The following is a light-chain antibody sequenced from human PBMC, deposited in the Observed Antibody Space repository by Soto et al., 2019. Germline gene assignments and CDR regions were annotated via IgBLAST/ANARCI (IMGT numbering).Light chain of an antibody. Sequence: EVVLTQSPGTQSLSPGEIATLSFSASQSVRSSYLAWYQQKPGQAPRLLIYGASTRATGIPDRFSGGGSGTDFTLTISRLEPEDFAVYFCHQYGTSPYTFAQGTKVDIK. CDR2: GAS. CDR3: HQYGTSPYT. CDR1: QSVRSSY. J-gene: IGKJ2*01. V-gene: IGKV3-20*01.